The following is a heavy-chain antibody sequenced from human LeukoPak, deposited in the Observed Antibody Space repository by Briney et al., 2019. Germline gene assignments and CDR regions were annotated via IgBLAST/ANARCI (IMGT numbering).Heavy chain of an antibody. CDR3: TTEVLSTSYFDY. V-gene: IGHV3-15*01. CDR1: GFTFSNSW. D-gene: IGHD2/OR15-2a*01. CDR2: IKRKTHGGTA. Sequence: SGGSLTLSCAASGFTFSNSWMSWVRQAPGKGLEWVGRIKRKTHGGTADYAAPVKGRFTISRDDSKNTLYLQMNSLKTEDTAVYYCTTEVLSTSYFDYWGQGTLVTVSS. J-gene: IGHJ4*02.